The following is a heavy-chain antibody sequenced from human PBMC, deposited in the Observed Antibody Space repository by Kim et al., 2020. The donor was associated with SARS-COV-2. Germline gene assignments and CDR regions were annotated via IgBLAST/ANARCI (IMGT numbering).Heavy chain of an antibody. CDR1: GFTFGDYA. CDR2: IRSKAYGGTT. D-gene: IGHD6-13*01. J-gene: IGHJ3*02. CDR3: TRDLKAAADNDAFDI. Sequence: GGSLRLSCTASGFTFGDYAMSWFRQAPGKGLEWVGFIRSKAYGGTTEYAASVKGRFTISRDDSKSIAYLQMNSLKTEDTAVYYCTRDLKAAADNDAFDIWGQATMVAVSS. V-gene: IGHV3-49*03.